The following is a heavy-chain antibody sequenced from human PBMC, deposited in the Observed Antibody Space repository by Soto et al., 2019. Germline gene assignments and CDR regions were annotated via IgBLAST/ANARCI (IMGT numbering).Heavy chain of an antibody. CDR1: GFTFSRYW. D-gene: IGHD4-17*01. Sequence: EVQLVESGGGLVQPGESLRLSCAASGFTFSRYWMHWVRQGPGKGLVWVARITNDGRSTGYADSVKGRFTISRDNAKNTLYLQINSLIAEDTAVYYCARDGDGDYTVDYWGQGTLVTVSS. CDR3: ARDGDGDYTVDY. CDR2: ITNDGRST. J-gene: IGHJ4*02. V-gene: IGHV3-74*01.